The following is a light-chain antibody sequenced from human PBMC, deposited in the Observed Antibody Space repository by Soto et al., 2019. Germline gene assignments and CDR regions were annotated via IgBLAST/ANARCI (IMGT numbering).Light chain of an antibody. Sequence: QSVLPQPPSASGTPGQRVTISCSTTNSRSGSNYVYWYQQLPGAAPKLLIYMNDQRPSGVPDRFSASKSGTSASLAISGLRSEDEADYFCAKWDDSLRVYVFGSGTKLTVL. CDR1: NSRSGSNY. CDR3: AKWDDSLRVYV. CDR2: MND. V-gene: IGLV1-47*01. J-gene: IGLJ1*01.